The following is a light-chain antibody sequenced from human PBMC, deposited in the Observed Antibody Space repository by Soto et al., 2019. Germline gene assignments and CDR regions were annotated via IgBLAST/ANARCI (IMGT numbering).Light chain of an antibody. Sequence: DIQMTQSPSTLSASVGDRVTLTCRASQRISVWLAWFQQKPGNAPKLLIYKASTLESGVPSRFSGSGSGTEFTLTISSLRRDDSATYYCQQYNRRWTFGQGNKVEI. CDR1: QRISVW. V-gene: IGKV1-5*03. CDR2: KAS. J-gene: IGKJ1*01. CDR3: QQYNRRWT.